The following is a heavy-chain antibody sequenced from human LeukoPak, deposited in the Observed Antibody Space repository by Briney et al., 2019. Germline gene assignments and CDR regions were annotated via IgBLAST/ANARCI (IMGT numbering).Heavy chain of an antibody. V-gene: IGHV3-7*01. Sequence: GGSLRLSCAASGFSFKDYWMSWVRQAPGKGLEWVADIEPDGSGKTYVDSVKGRFSISRDNAQQSLYLQMDTLTAEDTAVYYCVTSWVRQQRDFWGQGILVTV. CDR3: VTSWVRQQRDF. CDR1: GFSFKDYW. J-gene: IGHJ4*02. D-gene: IGHD3-10*01. CDR2: IEPDGSGK.